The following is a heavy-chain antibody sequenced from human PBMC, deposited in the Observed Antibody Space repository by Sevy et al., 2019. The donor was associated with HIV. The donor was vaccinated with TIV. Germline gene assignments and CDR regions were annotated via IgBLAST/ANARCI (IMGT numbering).Heavy chain of an antibody. CDR3: ARDMEFYAYGDYGPAFMPDY. D-gene: IGHD4-17*01. Sequence: GGSLRLSCAASGFTFSTYGMHWVRQAPGKGLEWVALIWFDGSNTYYADSVKGRFTISRDIAKNTLHLKMNSLRAEDTAVYYCARDMEFYAYGDYGPAFMPDYWGQGTLVTVSS. V-gene: IGHV3-33*01. CDR1: GFTFSTYG. J-gene: IGHJ4*02. CDR2: IWFDGSNT.